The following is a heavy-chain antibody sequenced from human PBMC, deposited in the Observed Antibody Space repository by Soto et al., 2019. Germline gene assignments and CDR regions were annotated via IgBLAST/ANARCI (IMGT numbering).Heavy chain of an antibody. CDR2: INSDGSST. Sequence: GGSLRLSCAASGFTFSSYWMHWVRQAPGKGLVWVSRINSDGSSTSYADSVKGRFTISRDNAKNTLYLQMNSLRAEDTAVYYCARDSKGYDSSGYYLHWGQGTLVTVSS. D-gene: IGHD3-22*01. CDR3: ARDSKGYDSSGYYLH. CDR1: GFTFSSYW. J-gene: IGHJ4*02. V-gene: IGHV3-74*01.